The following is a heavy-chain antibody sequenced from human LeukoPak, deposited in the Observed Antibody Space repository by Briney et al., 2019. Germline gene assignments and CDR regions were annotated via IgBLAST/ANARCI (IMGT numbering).Heavy chain of an antibody. Sequence: SETLSLTCTVSGGSISSYYWSWIRQPPGKGLEWIGYIYYSGSTNYNPSLKSRVTISVDTSKNQFSLKLSSVTGADRAVYYCARIHSSGSHGWFDPWGQGTLVTVSS. CDR2: IYYSGST. V-gene: IGHV4-59*01. D-gene: IGHD6-19*01. CDR1: GGSISSYY. J-gene: IGHJ5*02. CDR3: ARIHSSGSHGWFDP.